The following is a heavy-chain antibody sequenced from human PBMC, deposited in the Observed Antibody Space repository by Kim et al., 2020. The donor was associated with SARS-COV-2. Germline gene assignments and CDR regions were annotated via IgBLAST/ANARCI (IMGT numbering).Heavy chain of an antibody. CDR1: GFTFSSYS. D-gene: IGHD2-15*01. J-gene: IGHJ6*02. CDR3: ARDLTVVVAASYYYYGMDV. Sequence: GGSLRLSCAASGFTFSSYSMNWVRQAPGKGLEWVSSISSSSSYIYYADSVKGRFTISRDNAKNSLYLQMNSLRAEDTAVYYCARDLTVVVAASYYYYGMDVWGQGTTVTVSS. CDR2: ISSSSSYI. V-gene: IGHV3-21*01.